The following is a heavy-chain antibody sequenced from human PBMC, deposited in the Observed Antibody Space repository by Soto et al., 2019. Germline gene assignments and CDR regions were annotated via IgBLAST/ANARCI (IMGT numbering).Heavy chain of an antibody. J-gene: IGHJ4*02. CDR1: GGSISSGDYY. Sequence: QVQLQESGPGLVKPSQTLSLTCTVSGGSISSGDYYWSWIRQPPGKGLEWIGYIYYSGSTYYNPSLKSRVTIAVDTSKNQFSLKLSSVTAADTAVYYCARESRGYSGYDNLDYWGQGTLVTVSS. CDR3: ARESRGYSGYDNLDY. CDR2: IYYSGST. V-gene: IGHV4-30-4*01. D-gene: IGHD5-12*01.